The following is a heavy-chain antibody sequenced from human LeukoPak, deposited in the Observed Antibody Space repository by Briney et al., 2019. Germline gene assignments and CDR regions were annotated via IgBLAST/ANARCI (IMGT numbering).Heavy chain of an antibody. J-gene: IGHJ4*02. V-gene: IGHV1-18*01. CDR2: ISAYNGNT. CDR3: TRDCSSTSCYEGVVYFDY. CDR1: DYTFTSYG. Sequence: ASVKVSCKASDYTFTSYGISWVRQAPGQGLEWMGWISAYNGNTNYAQKLQGRVTMTTDTSTSTAYIELRSLRSDDTAVYYCTRDCSSTSCYEGVVYFDYWGQGTLVTVSS. D-gene: IGHD2-2*01.